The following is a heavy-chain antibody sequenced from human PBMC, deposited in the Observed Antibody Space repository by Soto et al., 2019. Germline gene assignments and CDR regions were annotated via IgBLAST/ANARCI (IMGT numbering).Heavy chain of an antibody. CDR2: ISYDGSNI. Sequence: RLSCEASGFTFSSYGMHWVRQAPGQGLEWVAVISYDGSNIYYADSVKGRFTISRDNSKRTIFLQMNSLTAEDTAVYYCTKDGTDYSDYYYYVMDVWGQGTTVTVSS. V-gene: IGHV3-30*18. J-gene: IGHJ6*02. D-gene: IGHD4-4*01. CDR1: GFTFSSYG. CDR3: TKDGTDYSDYYYYVMDV.